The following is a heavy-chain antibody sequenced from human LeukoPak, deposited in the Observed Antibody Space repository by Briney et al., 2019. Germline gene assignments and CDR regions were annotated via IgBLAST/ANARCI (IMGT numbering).Heavy chain of an antibody. J-gene: IGHJ4*02. Sequence: SETLSLTCAVYGGSFSGYYWSWIRQPPGKGLEWIGEINHSGSTNYNPSLKSRVTISVDTSKNQFSLKLSSVTAADTAVYYCASMGDVLYGDSYSAVDYWGQGTLVTVSS. CDR2: INHSGST. CDR3: ASMGDVLYGDSYSAVDY. CDR1: GGSFSGYY. V-gene: IGHV4-34*01. D-gene: IGHD5-24*01.